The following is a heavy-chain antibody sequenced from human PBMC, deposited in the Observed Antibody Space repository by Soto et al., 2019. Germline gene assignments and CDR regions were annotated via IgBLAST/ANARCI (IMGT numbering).Heavy chain of an antibody. D-gene: IGHD1-20*01. CDR1: GASFSGHF. J-gene: IGHJ4*02. CDR3: ANNADV. V-gene: IGHV4-59*08. Sequence: SETLSLTCTVSGASFSGHFWSWIRQPPGKGLEWIAYIYDSGSSYNPSLKSRVTISVDTSKNQFSLKLSSLIAADSAVYYWANNADVGGQGPLVTVSS. CDR2: IYDSGS.